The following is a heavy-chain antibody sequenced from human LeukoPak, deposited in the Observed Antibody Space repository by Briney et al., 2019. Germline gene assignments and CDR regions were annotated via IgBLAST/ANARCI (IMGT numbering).Heavy chain of an antibody. Sequence: SETLSLTCTVSDDSISDYYRGWIRQPPGKGLEWIGYFYNSGRSTYNPSLKGRVTMSADTSKNHFSLKLNSVTTADTAVYYCTRGAGWLIDYWGQGILVTVSS. CDR2: FYNSGRS. D-gene: IGHD3-16*01. CDR3: TRGAGWLIDY. CDR1: DDSISDYY. V-gene: IGHV4-59*01. J-gene: IGHJ4*02.